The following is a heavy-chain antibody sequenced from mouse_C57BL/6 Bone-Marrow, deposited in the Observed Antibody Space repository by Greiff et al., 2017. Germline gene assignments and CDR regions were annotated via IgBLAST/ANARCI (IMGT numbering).Heavy chain of an antibody. CDR1: GYTFTSYW. J-gene: IGHJ2*01. Sequence: VQLQQPGAELVKPGASVKLSCKASGYTFTSYWMQWVKQRPGQGLEWIGEIDPSDSYTNSNQKFKGKATLTVDTSSSTAYMQLSSLTSEDSAVYYCAREGYWGQGTTLTVSS. CDR3: AREGY. CDR2: IDPSDSYT. V-gene: IGHV1-50*01.